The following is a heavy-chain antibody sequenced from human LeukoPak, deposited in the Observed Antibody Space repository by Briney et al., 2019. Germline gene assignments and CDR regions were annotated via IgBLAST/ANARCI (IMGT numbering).Heavy chain of an antibody. CDR1: GFTFSSYW. CDR3: ALGKGIEGSG. Sequence: GGSLRLSCAASGFTFSSYWMSWVRQAPGKGLEWVANIKPDGSEKYYVDSVKDRFTVSRDNAKNSLYLQMNSLRAEDTAVYYCALGKGIEGSGWGQGTLVTVSS. CDR2: IKPDGSEK. V-gene: IGHV3-7*01. J-gene: IGHJ4*02. D-gene: IGHD6-13*01.